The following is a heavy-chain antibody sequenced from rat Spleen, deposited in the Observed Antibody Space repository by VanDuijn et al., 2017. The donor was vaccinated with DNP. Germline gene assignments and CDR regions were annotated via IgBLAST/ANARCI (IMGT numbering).Heavy chain of an antibody. CDR2: ISNGGST. V-gene: IGHV2S12*01. CDR1: GFSLTSYG. J-gene: IGHJ3*01. D-gene: IGHD1-11*01. CDR3: TREGTALFAY. Sequence: QVQLKESGPGLVQPSQTLSLTCTVSGFSLTSYGVNWVRQPPGKGLEWIAAISNGGSTYYNSALRSRLSISRDTSKSQVFLKMNSLQTEDTAIYFCTREGTALFAYWGQGTLVTVSS.